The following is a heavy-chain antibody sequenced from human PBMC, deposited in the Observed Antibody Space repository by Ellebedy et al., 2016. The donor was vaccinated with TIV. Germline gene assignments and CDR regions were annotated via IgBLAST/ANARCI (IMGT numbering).Heavy chain of an antibody. CDR3: ARDPGYCKSTSCYNLDFFDF. CDR2: INPNTGGT. V-gene: IGHV1-2*02. CDR1: GYSFIGYY. Sequence: ASVKVSCKASGYSFIGYYLHWVRQAPGQGVEWMGWINPNTGGTDYAQKFQDRVKMTRDRSLTTAYMELSSLRPDDGAVYFCARDPGYCKSTSCYNLDFFDFWGQGTLVTVSS. D-gene: IGHD2-2*02. J-gene: IGHJ4*02.